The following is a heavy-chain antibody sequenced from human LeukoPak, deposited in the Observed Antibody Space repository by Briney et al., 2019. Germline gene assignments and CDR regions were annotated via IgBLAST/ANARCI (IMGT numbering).Heavy chain of an antibody. CDR2: IYYSGST. D-gene: IGHD3-3*01. V-gene: IGHV4-39*01. CDR1: GGSISSSSYY. J-gene: IGHJ6*03. Sequence: SETLSLTCTVSGGSISSSSYYWGWICQPPGKGLEWIGSIYYSGSTYYNPSLKSRVTISVDTSKNQFSLKLSSVTAADTAVYYCARHGYDFWSGYYRDYYYYYMDVWGKGTTVTVSS. CDR3: ARHGYDFWSGYYRDYYYYYMDV.